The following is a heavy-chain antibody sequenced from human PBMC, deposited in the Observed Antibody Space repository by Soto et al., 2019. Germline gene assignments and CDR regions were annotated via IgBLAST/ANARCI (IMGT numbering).Heavy chain of an antibody. CDR2: ISSSSSYI. V-gene: IGHV3-21*01. J-gene: IGHJ1*01. Sequence: ESGGGLVKPGGSLRLSCAASGFTFSSYSMNWVRQAPGKGLEWVSSISSSSSYIYYADSVKGRFTISRDNAKNSLYLQMNSLRAEDTAVYYCARDPDIVVVVAADAEYFQHWGQGTLVTVSS. CDR3: ARDPDIVVVVAADAEYFQH. D-gene: IGHD2-15*01. CDR1: GFTFSSYS.